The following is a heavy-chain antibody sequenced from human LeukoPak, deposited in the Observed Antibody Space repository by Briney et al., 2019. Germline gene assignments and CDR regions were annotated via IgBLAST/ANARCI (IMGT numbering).Heavy chain of an antibody. CDR1: GYTFPNYG. CDR3: ARGRGSTSRY. D-gene: IGHD1-26*01. Sequence: ASVKASCKASGYTFPNYGITWVRQAPGQGLEWMGWISTHNGDTNYAQNLQDRVTMTTDTSTSTAYMELRSLRSDDTAVYYCARGRGSTSRYWGQGTLVTVSS. V-gene: IGHV1-18*01. CDR2: ISTHNGDT. J-gene: IGHJ4*02.